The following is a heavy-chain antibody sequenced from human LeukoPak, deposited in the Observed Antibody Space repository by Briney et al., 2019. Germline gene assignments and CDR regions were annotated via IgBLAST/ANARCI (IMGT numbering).Heavy chain of an antibody. CDR1: GGSISSYY. D-gene: IGHD6-13*01. J-gene: IGHJ5*02. CDR2: IYYSGST. V-gene: IGHV4-59*08. Sequence: PSATLSLTCTVSGGSISSYYWSWIRQPPGKGLEWIGYIYYSGSTNYNPSLKSRVTISVDTSKNQFSLKLSSVTAADTAVYYCARHGSSWAGWFDPWGQGTLVTVSS. CDR3: ARHGSSWAGWFDP.